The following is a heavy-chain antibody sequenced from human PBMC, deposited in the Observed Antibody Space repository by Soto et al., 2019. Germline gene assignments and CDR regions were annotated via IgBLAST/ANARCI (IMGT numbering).Heavy chain of an antibody. J-gene: IGHJ5*02. Sequence: QVQLQESGPGLVKPSQTLSLTCTVSGGSISSGGYYWNWIRQHPGKGLAWIGYFCYSGSTYYNPSATSRVTISVDTSKNRYSLKLSSVTAADTAVYYCARSVFPSGQGALVTAPS. CDR2: FCYSGST. V-gene: IGHV4-31*03. CDR3: ARSVFP. CDR1: GGSISSGGYY.